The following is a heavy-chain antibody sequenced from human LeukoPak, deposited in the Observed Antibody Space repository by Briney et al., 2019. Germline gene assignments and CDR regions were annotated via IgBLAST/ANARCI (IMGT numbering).Heavy chain of an antibody. CDR1: GGTFSSYA. CDR3: AREWGLESSGYYYAY. Sequence: ASVKVSCKASGGTFSSYAISWVRQAPGQGLEWMGGIIPIFGTANYAQKFQGRVSITADESTSTAFMELSSLRSEDTAVYYCAREWGLESSGYYYAYWGQGTLVTVSS. V-gene: IGHV1-69*13. D-gene: IGHD3-22*01. J-gene: IGHJ4*02. CDR2: IIPIFGTA.